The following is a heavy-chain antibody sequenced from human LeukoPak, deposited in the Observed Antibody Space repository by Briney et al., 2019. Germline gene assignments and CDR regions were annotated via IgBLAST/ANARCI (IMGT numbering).Heavy chain of an antibody. D-gene: IGHD5-12*01. J-gene: IGHJ4*02. CDR1: GFSLSNSA. V-gene: IGHV3-23*01. Sequence: GGSLRLSCAASGFSLSNSAMSWVRQAPGKGLEWVSLIFASSGSTFYADSVKGRFTISRDNSKNTLYLQMNSLRAEDTAVYYCAKGAYDYIEMGYFDYWGQGTLVTVSS. CDR3: AKGAYDYIEMGYFDY. CDR2: IFASSGST.